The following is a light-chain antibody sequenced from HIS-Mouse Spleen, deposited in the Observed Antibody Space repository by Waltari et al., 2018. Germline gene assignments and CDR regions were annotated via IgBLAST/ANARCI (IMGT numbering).Light chain of an antibody. J-gene: IGLJ1*01. CDR1: SSDVGSYNL. V-gene: IGLV2-23*01. CDR2: AGS. CDR3: CSYAGSSTLYV. Sequence: QSALTQPASVSGSPGQSITISCTGTSSDVGSYNLVSWYQQHPGKAPKLIIYAGSKRPSGVSNRFSGSKSGNTASLTISGLQAEDEADYYCCSYAGSSTLYVFGTGTKVTVL.